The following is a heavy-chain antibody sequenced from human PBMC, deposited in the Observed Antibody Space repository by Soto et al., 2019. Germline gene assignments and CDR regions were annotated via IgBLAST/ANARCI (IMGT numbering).Heavy chain of an antibody. V-gene: IGHV4-34*01. D-gene: IGHD3-10*01. CDR1: GGSFSGYY. Sequence: QVQLQQWGAGLLKPSETLSLTCAVYGGSFSGYYWSWIRQPPGKGLEWIGEINHSGSTNYNPSLKSRVTISVDTSKNQFSLKLSSVTAADTAVYYCARGIKGGPMVYFDYWGQGTLVTVSS. CDR2: INHSGST. CDR3: ARGIKGGPMVYFDY. J-gene: IGHJ4*02.